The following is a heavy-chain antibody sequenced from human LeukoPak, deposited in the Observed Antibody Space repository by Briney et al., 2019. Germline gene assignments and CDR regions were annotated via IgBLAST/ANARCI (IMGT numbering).Heavy chain of an antibody. V-gene: IGHV3-7*01. CDR3: ARRMTTLNWFDP. J-gene: IGHJ5*02. CDR2: IKPDGSEK. D-gene: IGHD4-11*01. Sequence: PGGSLRLSCAGPGFTFSASWMSWVRQAPGKGLEWVANIKPDGSEKYYVDSVRGRFTVSRDNAKNSLYLQMYSLRAEDTAVCYCARRMTTLNWFDPWGQGTLVTVSS. CDR1: GFTFSASW.